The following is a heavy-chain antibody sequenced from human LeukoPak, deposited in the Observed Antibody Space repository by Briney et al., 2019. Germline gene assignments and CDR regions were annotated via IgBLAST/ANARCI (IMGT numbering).Heavy chain of an antibody. D-gene: IGHD3-16*01. CDR1: GYTFTSYY. V-gene: IGHV1-2*02. J-gene: IGHJ6*03. Sequence: GASVKVSCKASGYTFTSYYMHWVRQAPGQGLEWMGIINPNSGGTNYAQKFQGRVTMTRDTSISTAYMELSRLRSDDTAVYYCARAPYYDYVWGSPAHYYMDVWGKGTTVTVSS. CDR3: ARAPYYDYVWGSPAHYYMDV. CDR2: INPNSGGT.